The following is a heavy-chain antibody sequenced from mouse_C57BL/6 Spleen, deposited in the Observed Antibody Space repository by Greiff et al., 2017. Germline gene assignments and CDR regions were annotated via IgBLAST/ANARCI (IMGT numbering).Heavy chain of an antibody. D-gene: IGHD2-3*01. J-gene: IGHJ4*01. V-gene: IGHV7-1*01. CDR3: ARDAAHDGYYAMDY. CDR1: GFTFSDFY. CDR2: SRNKANDYTT. Sequence: EVMLVESGGGLVQSGRSLRLSCATSGFTFSDFYMEWVRQAPGTGLEWIAASRNKANDYTTEYSASVKGRFIVSRDTSQSILYLQMNALRAEDTAIYYCARDAAHDGYYAMDYWGQGTSVTVSS.